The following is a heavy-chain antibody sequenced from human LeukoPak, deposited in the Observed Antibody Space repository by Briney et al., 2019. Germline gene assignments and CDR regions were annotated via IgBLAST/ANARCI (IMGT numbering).Heavy chain of an antibody. CDR3: ARGVHALGY. CDR2: ISYDGTKQ. Sequence: GGSLRLSGAASGFTFTDYPMFWVRLAPAKGLEWVSSISYDGTKQDYTGSVKGRFTISRDDSENTVFLQMNSLRPEDTAIYYCARGVHALGYWGLGTLVIVSS. V-gene: IGHV3-30-3*01. CDR1: GFTFTDYP. D-gene: IGHD2-2*01. J-gene: IGHJ4*02.